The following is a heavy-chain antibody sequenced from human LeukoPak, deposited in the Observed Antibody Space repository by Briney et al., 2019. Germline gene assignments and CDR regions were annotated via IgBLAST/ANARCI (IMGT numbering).Heavy chain of an antibody. CDR1: GGTFSSYA. D-gene: IGHD3-22*01. J-gene: IGHJ5*02. V-gene: IGHV1-69*05. CDR3: ARDDVGYYDSSGYYNWFDP. Sequence: ASVKVSCKASGGTFSSYAISWVRQAPGQGLEWMGGIIPIFGTANYTQKFQGRVTITTDESTSTAYMELSSLRSEDTAVYYCARDDVGYYDSSGYYNWFDPWGQGTLVTVSS. CDR2: IIPIFGTA.